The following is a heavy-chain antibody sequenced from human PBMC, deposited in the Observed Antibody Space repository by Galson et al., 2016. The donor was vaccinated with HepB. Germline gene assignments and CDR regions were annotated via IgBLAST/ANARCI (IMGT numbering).Heavy chain of an antibody. CDR1: GFTFSNAW. V-gene: IGHV3-15*07. D-gene: IGHD3-10*01. Sequence: SLRLSCAASGFTFSNAWMNWVRQVPGKGLEWVGRIKRKTEGGTTDYAAPVKGRFTISRDDSKNTAYLEMNGLKTEDTALYYCATVGVGRTMGDAFDIWGQGTMVAVSS. CDR3: ATVGVGRTMGDAFDI. CDR2: IKRKTEGGTT. J-gene: IGHJ3*02.